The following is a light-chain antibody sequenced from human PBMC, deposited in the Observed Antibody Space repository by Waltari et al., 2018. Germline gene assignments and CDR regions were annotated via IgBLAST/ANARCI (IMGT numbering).Light chain of an antibody. CDR3: SSYTRSSTWV. V-gene: IGLV2-14*03. CDR1: SSDVGGYNS. J-gene: IGLJ3*02. Sequence: QSALTQPAPVSGSPGQSITISCTGTSSDVGGYNSVPWYQQYPGKAPKLMMYEVTTRRSGISIRFSGSESGNTASLTISGLQAEDEGGYYCSSYTRSSTWVFGGGTKLTVL. CDR2: EVT.